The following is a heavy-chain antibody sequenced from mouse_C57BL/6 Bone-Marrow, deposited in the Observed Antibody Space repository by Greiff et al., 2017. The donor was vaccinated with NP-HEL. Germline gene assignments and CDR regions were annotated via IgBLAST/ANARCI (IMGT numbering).Heavy chain of an antibody. Sequence: VQLQQPGAELVKPGASVKLSCKASGYTFTSYWMHWVKQRPGQGLEWIGMIHPNSGSTNYNEKFKSKATLTVDKSSSTAYMQLSILTSEDSAVYYCARENPSWYFDVWGTGTTVTVSS. CDR2: IHPNSGST. V-gene: IGHV1-64*01. CDR1: GYTFTSYW. J-gene: IGHJ1*03. CDR3: ARENPSWYFDV.